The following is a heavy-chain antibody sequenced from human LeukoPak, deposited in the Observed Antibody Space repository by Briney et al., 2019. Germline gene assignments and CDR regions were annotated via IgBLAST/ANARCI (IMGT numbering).Heavy chain of an antibody. Sequence: GGSPRLSCAASGFTFSSYAMHWVRQAPGKGLEWVAVISYDGSNKYYADSVKGRFTISRDNSKNTLYLQMNSLRAEDTAVYYCARGFDAGAFDYWGQGTLVTVSS. V-gene: IGHV3-30-3*01. CDR2: ISYDGSNK. J-gene: IGHJ4*02. CDR1: GFTFSSYA. CDR3: ARGFDAGAFDY. D-gene: IGHD3-10*01.